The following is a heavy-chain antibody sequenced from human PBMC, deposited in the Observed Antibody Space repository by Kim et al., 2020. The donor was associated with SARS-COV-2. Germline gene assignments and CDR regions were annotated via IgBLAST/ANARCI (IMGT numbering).Heavy chain of an antibody. D-gene: IGHD3-22*01. CDR3: ASPSRVDYYDSSGYFDY. CDR2: IIPIFGTA. J-gene: IGHJ4*02. CDR1: GGTFSSYA. Sequence: SVKVSCKASGGTFSSYAISWVRQAPGQGLEWMGGIIPIFGTANYAQKFQGRVTITADESTSTAYMELSSLRSEDTAVYYCASPSRVDYYDSSGYFDYWGQGTLVTVSS. V-gene: IGHV1-69*13.